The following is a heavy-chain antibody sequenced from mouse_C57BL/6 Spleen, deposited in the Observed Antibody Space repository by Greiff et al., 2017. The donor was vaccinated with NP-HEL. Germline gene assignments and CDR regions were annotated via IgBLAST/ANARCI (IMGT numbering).Heavy chain of an antibody. CDR2: IDPSDSET. CDR3: ARRSYGGNLDY. J-gene: IGHJ2*01. Sequence: VQLQQPGAELVRPGSSVKLSCKASGYTFTSYWMHWVKQRPIQGLEWIGNIDPSDSETHYNQKFKDKATLTVDKSSSTAYMQLSSLTSEDSAVYYYARRSYGGNLDYWGQGTTLTVSS. V-gene: IGHV1-52*01. D-gene: IGHD1-1*02. CDR1: GYTFTSYW.